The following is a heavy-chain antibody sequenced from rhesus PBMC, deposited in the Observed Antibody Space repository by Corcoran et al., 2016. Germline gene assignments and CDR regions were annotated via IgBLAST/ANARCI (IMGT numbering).Heavy chain of an antibody. CDR3: ARMDGSGYYGLIFDY. CDR2: IYWDDDK. D-gene: IGHD3-28*01. J-gene: IGHJ4*01. CDR1: GFSLSTSGMG. Sequence: QVTLKESGPALVKPTQTLTLTCTSSGFSLSTSGMGVGWIRQPSSTPLEWLAHIYWDDDKRYSTSLKSRLTSSKDTSKNQVVLTMTNMDPVDTATYYCARMDGSGYYGLIFDYWGQGVLVTVSS. V-gene: IGHV2-1*01.